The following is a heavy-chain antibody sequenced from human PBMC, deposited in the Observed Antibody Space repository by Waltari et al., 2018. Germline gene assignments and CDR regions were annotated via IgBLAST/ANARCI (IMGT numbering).Heavy chain of an antibody. D-gene: IGHD6-13*01. CDR3: ARATSAAGTYYYYGMDV. Sequence: QVQLVQSGAEVKKPGASVKVSCKASGYTFTGYYMHWVPPAPGQGLEWMGWIKPNSGGTNYAQKFQGRVTMTRDTSISTAYMELSRLRSDDTAVYYCARATSAAGTYYYYGMDVWGQGTTVTVSS. V-gene: IGHV1-2*02. CDR1: GYTFTGYY. CDR2: IKPNSGGT. J-gene: IGHJ6*02.